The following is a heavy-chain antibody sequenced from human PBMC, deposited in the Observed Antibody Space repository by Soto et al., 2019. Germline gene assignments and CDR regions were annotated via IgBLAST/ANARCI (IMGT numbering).Heavy chain of an antibody. CDR2: ISWNSGSI. CDR3: ARMGPIVVVPAAITRDGMDV. J-gene: IGHJ6*02. Sequence: EVQLVESGGGMVQPGGSLRLSCAASGFTFDDYAMHWVRQAPGKGLEWVSGISWNSGSIGYADSVKGRFTISRDNAKNSLYLQMDNLRAEDTGLYYCARMGPIVVVPAAITRDGMDVWGQGTTVTVSS. V-gene: IGHV3-9*01. CDR1: GFTFDDYA. D-gene: IGHD2-2*02.